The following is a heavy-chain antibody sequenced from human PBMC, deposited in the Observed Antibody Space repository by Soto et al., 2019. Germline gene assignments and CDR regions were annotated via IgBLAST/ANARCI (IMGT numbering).Heavy chain of an antibody. V-gene: IGHV4-4*02. CDR3: AAYGSGSYYNPGNRPFEY. J-gene: IGHJ4*02. Sequence: XETLSLPCAVSGGSISSSHWWSWVRQPPGNGLEWIGEIYHSGSTNYNPSLKSRVTISVDKSKNQFSLKLSSVTAADTAVYYCAAYGSGSYYNPGNRPFEYWGQGTLVTVS. CDR2: IYHSGST. CDR1: GGSISSSHW. D-gene: IGHD3-10*01.